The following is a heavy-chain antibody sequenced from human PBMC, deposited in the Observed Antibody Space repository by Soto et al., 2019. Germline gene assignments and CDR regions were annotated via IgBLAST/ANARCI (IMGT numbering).Heavy chain of an antibody. D-gene: IGHD2-2*02. V-gene: IGHV3-33*01. CDR1: GFTFSSYG. J-gene: IGHJ4*02. CDR2: IWYDGSNK. Sequence: PGGSLRLSCAASGFTFSSYGMHWVRQAPGKGLEWVAVIWYDGSNKYYADSVKGRFTISRDNSKNTLYLQMNSLRAEDTAVYYCGREGPYCSSTSCYTVPLVLDYWGQGTLVTVSS. CDR3: GREGPYCSSTSCYTVPLVLDY.